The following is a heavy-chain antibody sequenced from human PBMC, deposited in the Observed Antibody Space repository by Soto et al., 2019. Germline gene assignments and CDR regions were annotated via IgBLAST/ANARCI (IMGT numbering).Heavy chain of an antibody. Sequence: QVQLVESGGGVVQPGRSLRLSCVVSGFTFTRQGMHWARQAPGKGLVWVSAISHDGSKTYSADSVKGRFTISRDNSKNSLFLQMSSLRPDDTAVYYCAQGQVISGVADWGQGTQVTVSS. J-gene: IGHJ4*02. CDR3: AQGQVISGVAD. D-gene: IGHD3-3*01. CDR1: GFTFTRQG. V-gene: IGHV3-30*19. CDR2: ISHDGSKT.